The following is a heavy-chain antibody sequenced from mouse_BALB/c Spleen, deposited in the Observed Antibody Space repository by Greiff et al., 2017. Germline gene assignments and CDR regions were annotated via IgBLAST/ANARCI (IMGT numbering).Heavy chain of an antibody. CDR3: ARKGPWDEGYAMDY. CDR1: GYSFTSYW. Sequence: VQLQQSGPQLVRPGASVKISCKASGYSFTSYWMHWVKQRPGQGLEWIGMIDPSDSETRLNQKFKDKATLTVDKSSSTAYMQLSSPTSEDSAVYYCARKGPWDEGYAMDYWGQGTSVTVSS. D-gene: IGHD4-1*01. J-gene: IGHJ4*01. V-gene: IGHV1S127*01. CDR2: IDPSDSET.